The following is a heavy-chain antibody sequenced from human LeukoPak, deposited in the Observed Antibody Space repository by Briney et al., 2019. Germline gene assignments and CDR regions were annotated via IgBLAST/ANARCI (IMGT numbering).Heavy chain of an antibody. CDR2: IIPIFGTA. Sequence: SVKVSCKASGGTFSNYAISWVRQAPGQGLEWMGGIIPIFGTANYAQKFQGRVTITADESTSTAYMELSSLRSEDTAVYYCATDKFFSGSYMYYFDYWGQGTLVTVSS. CDR1: GGTFSNYA. CDR3: ATDKFFSGSYMYYFDY. D-gene: IGHD1-26*01. V-gene: IGHV1-69*13. J-gene: IGHJ4*02.